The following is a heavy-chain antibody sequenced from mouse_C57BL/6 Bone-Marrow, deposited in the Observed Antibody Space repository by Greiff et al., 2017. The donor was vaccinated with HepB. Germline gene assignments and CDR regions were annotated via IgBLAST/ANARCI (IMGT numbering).Heavy chain of an antibody. CDR2: INPGSGGT. Sequence: QVQLQQSGAELVRPGTSVKVSCKASGYAFTNYLIEWVKQRPGQGLEWIGVINPGSGGTNYNEKFKGKATLTADKASRTAYRQLSSLTSEDSAVYYCSRSVLTGTDAMDYWGQGTSVTVSS. CDR1: GYAFTNYL. J-gene: IGHJ4*01. D-gene: IGHD4-1*01. CDR3: SRSVLTGTDAMDY. V-gene: IGHV1-54*01.